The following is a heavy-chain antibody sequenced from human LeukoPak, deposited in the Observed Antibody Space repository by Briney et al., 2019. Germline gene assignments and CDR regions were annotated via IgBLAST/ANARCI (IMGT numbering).Heavy chain of an antibody. CDR1: GFTFSSYS. D-gene: IGHD4-17*01. CDR3: ARGSLDDYGDFLSPLGAY. J-gene: IGHJ4*02. Sequence: PGGSLRLSCAASGFTFSSYSMNWVRQAPGKGLEWVSYISSSSSTIYYADSVKGRFTISRDNAKNSLYLQMNSLRAEDTAVYYCARGSLDDYGDFLSPLGAYWGQGTLVTVSS. V-gene: IGHV3-48*04. CDR2: ISSSSSTI.